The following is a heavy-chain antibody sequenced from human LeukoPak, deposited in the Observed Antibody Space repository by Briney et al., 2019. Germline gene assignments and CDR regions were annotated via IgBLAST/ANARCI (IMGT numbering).Heavy chain of an antibody. V-gene: IGHV3-21*01. CDR3: AILGYCSSTSCYNGPGIDY. J-gene: IGHJ4*02. D-gene: IGHD2-2*02. Sequence: GGSLRLSCAASGFTFSTYSMNWVRQAPGKGLEWVSSINSGSRYMYYADSVKGRFTISRDNAKNSLYLLMNSLRAEDTAVYYCAILGYCSSTSCYNGPGIDYWGQGTLVTVSS. CDR2: INSGSRYM. CDR1: GFTFSTYS.